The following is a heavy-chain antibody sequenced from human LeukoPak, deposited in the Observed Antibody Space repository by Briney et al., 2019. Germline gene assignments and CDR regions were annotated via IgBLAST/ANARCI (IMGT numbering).Heavy chain of an antibody. CDR3: ARGDGSGGSFVDF. CDR2: IRSKANSYAT. D-gene: IGHD1-26*01. Sequence: GGSLRLSCAASGFTFSGSAMHWVRQASGKGLEWVGRIRSKANSYATAYAASVKGRFTISRDDSKNTAYLQMNSLKTEDTAVYYCARGDGSGGSFVDFWGQGTLVTVSS. J-gene: IGHJ4*02. CDR1: GFTFSGSA. V-gene: IGHV3-73*01.